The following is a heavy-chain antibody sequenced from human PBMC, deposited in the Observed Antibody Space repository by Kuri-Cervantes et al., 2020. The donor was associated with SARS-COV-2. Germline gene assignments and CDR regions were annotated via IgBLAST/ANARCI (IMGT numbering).Heavy chain of an antibody. CDR2: ISSNGETT. Sequence: GGSLRLSCSASGFTFNAYSMHWVRQAPGKGLEYVSAISSNGETTYYADSVKGRFIISRDNSKNTLFLQMSGLRAEDTAVHYCARERGLRGWFDPWGQGTLVTVSS. V-gene: IGHV3-64D*06. CDR1: GFTFNAYS. J-gene: IGHJ5*02. CDR3: ARERGLRGWFDP.